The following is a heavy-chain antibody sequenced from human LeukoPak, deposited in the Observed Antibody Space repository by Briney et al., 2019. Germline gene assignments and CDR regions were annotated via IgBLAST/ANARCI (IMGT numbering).Heavy chain of an antibody. CDR1: GYTFTGYF. V-gene: IGHV1-2*02. CDR3: ARDERYDSSGYPFDY. J-gene: IGHJ4*02. D-gene: IGHD3-22*01. CDR2: INPNNYDT. Sequence: ASVKVSCKASGYTFTGYFIHWVRLAPGQGLEWMGWINPNNYDTNYAQKFQGRVTMTRDTSITTAYMELSRLRSDDTAVYYCARDERYDSSGYPFDYWGQGTLVTVSS.